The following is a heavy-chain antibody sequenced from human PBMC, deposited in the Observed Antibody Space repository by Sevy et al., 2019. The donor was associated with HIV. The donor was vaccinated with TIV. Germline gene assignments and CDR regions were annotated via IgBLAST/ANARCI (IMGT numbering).Heavy chain of an antibody. Sequence: GGSLRLSCAASGFTFSSYSMNWVRQAPGKGLEWDSYISSSSSTIYYADSVKSRFTISRDNAKNSLYLQINSLRDEDTAVYYCASSLGAAGTSFWYFDLWGRGTLVTVSS. V-gene: IGHV3-48*02. D-gene: IGHD6-13*01. J-gene: IGHJ2*01. CDR3: ASSLGAAGTSFWYFDL. CDR2: ISSSSSTI. CDR1: GFTFSSYS.